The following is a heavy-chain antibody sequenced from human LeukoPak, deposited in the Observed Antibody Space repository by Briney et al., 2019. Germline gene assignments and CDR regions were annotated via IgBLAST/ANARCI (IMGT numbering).Heavy chain of an antibody. V-gene: IGHV5-51*01. CDR1: DYLFASYW. CDR2: IYVGDSDI. D-gene: IGHD3-10*01. CDR3: ARDTDGSGTLDY. J-gene: IGHJ4*02. Sequence: GDALQISCQGSDYLFASYWIVGARPLPGKGLEGMGIIYVGDSDITYNPSFHGQVTISADRSINPASLQWTRVKASDTARYYCARDTDGSGTLDYWGEGTLVTVSS.